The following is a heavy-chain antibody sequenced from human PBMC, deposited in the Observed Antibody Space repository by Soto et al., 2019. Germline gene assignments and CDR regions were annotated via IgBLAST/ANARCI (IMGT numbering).Heavy chain of an antibody. D-gene: IGHD2-2*01. Sequence: SETLSLTCTVSGGSVSSGSYYWSWIRQPPGKGLEWIGYISYSGSTNYNPSLKSRVTISVDTSKNQFSLSLTSVTAADTAVYYCARDNGGYCSSPSCYVDYWGQGTLVTVSS. V-gene: IGHV4-61*01. J-gene: IGHJ4*02. CDR1: GGSVSSGSYY. CDR3: ARDNGGYCSSPSCYVDY. CDR2: ISYSGST.